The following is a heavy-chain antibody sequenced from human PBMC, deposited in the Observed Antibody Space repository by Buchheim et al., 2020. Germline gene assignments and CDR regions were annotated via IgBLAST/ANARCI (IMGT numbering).Heavy chain of an antibody. D-gene: IGHD3-3*01. CDR3: ARRGSDFWSGYLEYYFDY. Sequence: QVQLQESGPGLVKPSGTLSLTCAVSGGPISSSNWWSWVRQPPRKGLEWIGEIYHSGSTHYNPSLKSRLTISVHKPQNKLPLKLSSVTAADTAVYYCARRGSDFWSGYLEYYFDYWGQGTL. J-gene: IGHJ4*02. V-gene: IGHV4-4*02. CDR1: GGPISSSNW. CDR2: IYHSGST.